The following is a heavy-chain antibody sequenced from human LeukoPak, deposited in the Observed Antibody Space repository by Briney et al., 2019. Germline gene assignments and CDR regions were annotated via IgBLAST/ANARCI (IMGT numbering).Heavy chain of an antibody. V-gene: IGHV3-64*01. CDR3: ARRIVGATMAMDY. CDR1: GFTFSSYA. J-gene: IGHJ4*02. CDR2: ISSNGGST. Sequence: GGSLRLFCAASGFTFSSYAVHWVRQAPGKGLEYVSAISSNGGSTYYANSVKGRFTISRDNSKNTLYLQMGSLRAEDMAVYYCARRIVGATMAMDYWGQGTLVTVSS. D-gene: IGHD1-26*01.